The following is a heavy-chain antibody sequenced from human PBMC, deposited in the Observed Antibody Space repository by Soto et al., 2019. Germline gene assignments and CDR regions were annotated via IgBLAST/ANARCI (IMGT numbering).Heavy chain of an antibody. V-gene: IGHV4-31*04. CDR2: IYYSGST. Sequence: QVRLQESGPGLVKPSQTLSLTCTVSGGSISSGGYYWSWIRQHPGKGLEWIGYIYYSGSTYYNPSLKSRVTISVDTSKNQFSLKLSSVTAADTAVYYCATSGIIAAAGTDYYYGMDVWGQGTTVTVSS. CDR1: GGSISSGGYY. D-gene: IGHD6-13*01. J-gene: IGHJ6*02. CDR3: ATSGIIAAAGTDYYYGMDV.